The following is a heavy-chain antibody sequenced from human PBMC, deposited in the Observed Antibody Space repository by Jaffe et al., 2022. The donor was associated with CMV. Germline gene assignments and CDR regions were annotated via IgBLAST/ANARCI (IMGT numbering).Heavy chain of an antibody. V-gene: IGHV3-30*18. Sequence: QVQLVESGGGVVQPGRSLRLSCAASGFTFSSYGMHWVRQAPGKGLEWVAVISYDGSNKYYADSVKGRFTISRDNSKNTLYLQMNSLRAEDTAVYYCAKDVAAPENWFDPWGQGTLVTVSS. J-gene: IGHJ5*02. CDR1: GFTFSSYG. CDR3: AKDVAAPENWFDP. D-gene: IGHD2-15*01. CDR2: ISYDGSNK.